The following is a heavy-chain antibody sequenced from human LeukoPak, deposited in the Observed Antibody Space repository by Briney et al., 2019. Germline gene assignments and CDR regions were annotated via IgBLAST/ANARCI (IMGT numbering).Heavy chain of an antibody. CDR2: IWYDGSNK. CDR3: ARDQVGWAVARRNWFDP. CDR1: GFTFSSYG. V-gene: IGHV3-33*01. D-gene: IGHD6-19*01. Sequence: GGSLRLSCAASGFTFSSYGMHWVRRAPGKGLEWVAVIWYDGSNKYYADSVKGRFTISRDNSKNTLYLQMNSLRAEDTAVYYCARDQVGWAVARRNWFDPWGQGTLVTVSS. J-gene: IGHJ5*02.